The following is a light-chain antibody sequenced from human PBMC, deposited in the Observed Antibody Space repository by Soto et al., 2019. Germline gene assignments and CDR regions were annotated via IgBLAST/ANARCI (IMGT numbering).Light chain of an antibody. V-gene: IGKV1-27*01. CDR2: AAS. J-gene: IGKJ3*01. CDR1: QGISNY. Sequence: DIPMTQSPSSLSVSVGDRVTITCRASQGISNYLAWYQQKPGKVPKLLIYAASTLQSGVPSRFSGSGSGTDFTLTISSLQPEDVATYYCQKYNTAPSFGPGTKVDIK. CDR3: QKYNTAPS.